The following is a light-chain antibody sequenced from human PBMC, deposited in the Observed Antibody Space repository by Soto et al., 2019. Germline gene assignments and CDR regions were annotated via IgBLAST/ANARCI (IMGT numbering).Light chain of an antibody. Sequence: QSVLTQPPSASGTPGQRVTISCSGSSSNIESNYVYWYQQLPGTAPKLLIYRNNQRPSGVPGRFSGSKSGTSASLAISGLRSEDEADYYCAAWDDSLSVVFGGGTKLTVL. CDR1: SSNIESNY. V-gene: IGLV1-47*01. J-gene: IGLJ3*02. CDR3: AAWDDSLSVV. CDR2: RNN.